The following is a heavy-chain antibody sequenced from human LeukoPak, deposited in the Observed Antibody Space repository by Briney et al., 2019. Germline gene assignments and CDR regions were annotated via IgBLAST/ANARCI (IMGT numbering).Heavy chain of an antibody. Sequence: PGGSLRLSCAASGFTFSSYGMHWVRQAPGKGLEWVAVIWYDGSNKYYADSVKGRFTISRDNSKNTLYLQMNSLRAEDTAAYYCARDGPLRFLEWLLLDYWGQGTLVTVSS. J-gene: IGHJ4*02. CDR2: IWYDGSNK. V-gene: IGHV3-33*01. D-gene: IGHD3-3*01. CDR1: GFTFSSYG. CDR3: ARDGPLRFLEWLLLDY.